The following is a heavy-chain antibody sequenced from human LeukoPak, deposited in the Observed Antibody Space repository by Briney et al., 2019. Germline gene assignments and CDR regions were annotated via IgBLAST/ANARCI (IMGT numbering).Heavy chain of an antibody. D-gene: IGHD3-3*01. CDR3: AKDITIFGVGDY. CDR2: ISGSGGST. CDR1: GFTFSSYA. Sequence: QSGGSLRLSCAASGFTFSSYAMSWVRQAPGKGLEWVSAISGSGGSTYYADSVKGRFTISRDNSKNTLYLQMNSLRAEDTAVYYCAKDITIFGVGDYWGQGTLATVSS. J-gene: IGHJ4*02. V-gene: IGHV3-23*01.